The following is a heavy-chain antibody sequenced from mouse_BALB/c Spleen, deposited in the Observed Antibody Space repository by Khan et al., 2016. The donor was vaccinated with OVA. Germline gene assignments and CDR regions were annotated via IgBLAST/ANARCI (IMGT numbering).Heavy chain of an antibody. CDR2: INPYNDGT. CDR3: ASDYGVSSWFAY. J-gene: IGHJ3*01. V-gene: IGHV1S136*01. D-gene: IGHD1-1*01. CDR1: GYTFTNYI. Sequence: VQLQQSGPELVKPGASVKMSCKASGYTFTNYIIHWVKQKPGQGLEWIGDINPYNDGTKYNEKFKGKATLTSDKSSSTVYMELSGLTSEDSAVXYGASDYGVSSWFAYWGQGTPLTVSA.